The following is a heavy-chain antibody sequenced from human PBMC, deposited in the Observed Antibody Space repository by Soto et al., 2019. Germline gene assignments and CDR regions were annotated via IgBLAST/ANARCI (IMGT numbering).Heavy chain of an antibody. Sequence: VQLVESGGSLVQPGGSLRLSCAASGFTFSSYWMSWVRQTPGKGLEWVANIKQDGSEKYYVDSVRGRFTISRDNALNSLYLQLNSLGAEDTAMYYCARDPRYCTTSNCPDAFDLWGQGPMVTVSS. V-gene: IGHV3-7*01. CDR2: IKQDGSEK. D-gene: IGHD2-8*01. CDR3: ARDPRYCTTSNCPDAFDL. CDR1: GFTFSSYW. J-gene: IGHJ3*01.